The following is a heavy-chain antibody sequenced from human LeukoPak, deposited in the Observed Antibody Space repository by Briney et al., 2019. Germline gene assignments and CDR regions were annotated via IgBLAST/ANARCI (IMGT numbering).Heavy chain of an antibody. V-gene: IGHV3-66*01. Sequence: GGSPRLSCAASGFTVGNNYMNWVRQAPGKGLEWVSLIFSHGETSYADSVKGRFTISRDNSKNTLYLQMNGLRVEDTAVYYCARDPPAVSINTYAWGQGTLVTVSS. J-gene: IGHJ4*02. CDR1: GFTVGNNY. D-gene: IGHD2-8*01. CDR2: IFSHGET. CDR3: ARDPPAVSINTYA.